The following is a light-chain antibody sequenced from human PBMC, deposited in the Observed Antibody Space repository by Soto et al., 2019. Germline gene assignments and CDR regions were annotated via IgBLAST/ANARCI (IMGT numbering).Light chain of an antibody. CDR1: QSISTY. Sequence: DIQMTQSPSSLSASVGDKVTITCRASQSISTYSNWYQQKPGKAPKLLIFGASHLQSAVPSRFSGSGSGTDFTLTISGLQTEDFATYYCQQAFSAPFTFGPGTRLEIK. V-gene: IGKV1-39*01. CDR3: QQAFSAPFT. J-gene: IGKJ2*01. CDR2: GAS.